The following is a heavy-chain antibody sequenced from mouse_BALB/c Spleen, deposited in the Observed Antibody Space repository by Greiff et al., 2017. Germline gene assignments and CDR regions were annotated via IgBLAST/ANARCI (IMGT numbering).Heavy chain of an antibody. CDR1: SYTFTDYA. Sequence: QVQLKQSGPELVRPGVSVKISCKGSSYTFTDYAMHWVKQSHAKSLEWIGVISTYYGNTNYNQKFKGKATMTVDKSSSTAYMELARLTSEDSAVYYCAREELGRFAYWGQGTLVTVSA. D-gene: IGHD4-1*01. CDR3: AREELGRFAY. J-gene: IGHJ3*01. V-gene: IGHV1-67*01. CDR2: ISTYYGNT.